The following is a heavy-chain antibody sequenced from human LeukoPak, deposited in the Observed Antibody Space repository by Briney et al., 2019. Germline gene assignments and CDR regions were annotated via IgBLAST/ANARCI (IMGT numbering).Heavy chain of an antibody. Sequence: GGSLRLSCAASGFTFRAHEMHWVRQAPGKGPEWVSYISSSGTTIYCADSVRGRFTISRDNAKNSLYLQMNSLRAEDTAVYYCAREGSTLGSSGSGSHYNFDYWGQGTLVTVSS. V-gene: IGHV3-48*03. CDR2: ISSSGTTI. CDR1: GFTFRAHE. D-gene: IGHD3-10*01. J-gene: IGHJ4*02. CDR3: AREGSTLGSSGSGSHYNFDY.